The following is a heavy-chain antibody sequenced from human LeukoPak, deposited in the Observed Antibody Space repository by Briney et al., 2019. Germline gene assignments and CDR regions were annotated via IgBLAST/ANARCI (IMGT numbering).Heavy chain of an antibody. Sequence: ASVKVSCKASGGTFSSYAISWVRQAPGQGLEWMGGIIPIFGTANYAQKFQGRVTITTDESTSTAYMELSSLRSEDTAVYYCATTQNKSSGSVPFDYWGQGTLVTVSS. CDR1: GGTFSSYA. J-gene: IGHJ4*02. CDR3: ATTQNKSSGSVPFDY. D-gene: IGHD1-26*01. CDR2: IIPIFGTA. V-gene: IGHV1-69*05.